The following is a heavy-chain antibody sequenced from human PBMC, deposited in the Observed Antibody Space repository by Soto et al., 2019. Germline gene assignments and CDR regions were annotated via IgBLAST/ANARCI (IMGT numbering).Heavy chain of an antibody. CDR3: ARAWVDYDILTGYYRDYYMDV. Sequence: GASVKVSCKASGYTFTSYYMHWVRQATGQGLEWMGIINPSGGSTSYAQKFQGRVTMTRDTSTSTVYMELSSLGSEDTAVYYCARAWVDYDILTGYYRDYYMDVWGKGTTVTVSS. V-gene: IGHV1-46*03. J-gene: IGHJ6*03. CDR2: INPSGGST. CDR1: GYTFTSYY. D-gene: IGHD3-9*01.